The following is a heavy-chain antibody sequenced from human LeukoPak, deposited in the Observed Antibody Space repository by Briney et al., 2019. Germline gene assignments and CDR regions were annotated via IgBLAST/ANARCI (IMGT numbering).Heavy chain of an antibody. J-gene: IGHJ4*02. D-gene: IGHD5-18*01. CDR3: ARVGYSYGPSGD. Sequence: ASVKVSCKASGYTFTGYYMYWVRQAPGQGLEWMGRINPNSGGTNYAQKFQGRVTMTRDTSISTAYMELSRLRSDDTAVYYCARVGYSYGPSGDWGQGTLVTVSS. V-gene: IGHV1-2*06. CDR1: GYTFTGYY. CDR2: INPNSGGT.